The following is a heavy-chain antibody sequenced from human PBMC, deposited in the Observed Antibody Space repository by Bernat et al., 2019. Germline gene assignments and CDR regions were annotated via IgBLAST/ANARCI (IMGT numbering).Heavy chain of an antibody. CDR2: INAGNGNT. CDR3: ARERGRGYSYGSPSY. Sequence: QVQRVQSGAEVKKPGASVKVSCKASGYTFTSYAMHWVRQAPGQRLEWMGWINAGNGNTKYSQKFQGRVTITRDTSASTAYMELSSLRSEDTAVYYCARERGRGYSYGSPSYWGQGTLVTVSS. CDR1: GYTFTSYA. D-gene: IGHD5-18*01. V-gene: IGHV1-3*01. J-gene: IGHJ4*02.